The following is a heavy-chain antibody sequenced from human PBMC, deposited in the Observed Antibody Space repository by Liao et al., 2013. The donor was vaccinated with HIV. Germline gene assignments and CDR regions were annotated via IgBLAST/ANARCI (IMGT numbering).Heavy chain of an antibody. CDR1: GTSISPHY. Sequence: QVQLQESGPGVVKPSEALSLTCTVSGTSISPHYWNWIRQPPGKGLEWIGCVSNDGTSKYNPSLRSRVAISIDTSKNQFYLNLTPVTSADTAVYYCARGGAPSWSPYASSSGHWGPGTLVTVSS. D-gene: IGHD3-16*01. CDR2: VSNDGTS. J-gene: IGHJ4*02. CDR3: ARGGAPSWSPYASSSGH. V-gene: IGHV4-59*11.